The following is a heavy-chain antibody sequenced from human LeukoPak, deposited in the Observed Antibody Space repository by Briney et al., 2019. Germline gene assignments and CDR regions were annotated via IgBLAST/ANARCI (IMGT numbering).Heavy chain of an antibody. CDR1: GFTFASYA. J-gene: IGHJ3*02. Sequence: GGTLRLSCAASGFTFASYAMHWVRQPPGKGLEWVTLLAYDGTNKQYADSVKGRFTISRDNSKNTLYLQMNSLRVEDTAVYYCAKDVRFLEWLGAFDIWGQGTMVTVSA. CDR3: AKDVRFLEWLGAFDI. V-gene: IGHV3-30*14. CDR2: LAYDGTNK. D-gene: IGHD3-3*01.